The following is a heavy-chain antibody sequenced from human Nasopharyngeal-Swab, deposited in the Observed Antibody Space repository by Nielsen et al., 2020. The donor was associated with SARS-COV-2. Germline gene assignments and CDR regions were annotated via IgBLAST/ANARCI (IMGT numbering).Heavy chain of an antibody. CDR2: IRSIADNYQT. CDR1: GVTFSVSN. V-gene: IGHV3-73*01. J-gene: IGHJ4*02. CDR3: KGGDSGSFGS. Sequence: GGSLRLSCAVSGVTFSVSNIHWVRQASGKGLEWIARIRSIADNYQTAYAASVIGRFTISRDDSDNTAFLQMNSLKIEDTAVYYCKGGDSGSFGSWGQGTLVTVSS. D-gene: IGHD2-21*02.